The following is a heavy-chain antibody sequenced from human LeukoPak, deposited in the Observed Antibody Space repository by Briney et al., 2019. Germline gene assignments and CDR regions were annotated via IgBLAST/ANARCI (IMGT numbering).Heavy chain of an antibody. D-gene: IGHD5-18*01. J-gene: IGHJ4*02. Sequence: SETLSLTCTVSGGSISSYYWSWIRQPPGKGLEWTGYIYYSGSTNYNPSLKSRVTISVDTSKNQFSLKLSSVTAADTAVYYCARGSYSYGYFFDYWGQGTLVTVSS. V-gene: IGHV4-59*01. CDR3: ARGSYSYGYFFDY. CDR1: GGSISSYY. CDR2: IYYSGST.